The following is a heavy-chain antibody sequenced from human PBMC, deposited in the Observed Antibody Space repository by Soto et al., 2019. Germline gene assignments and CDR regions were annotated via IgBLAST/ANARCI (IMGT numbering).Heavy chain of an antibody. J-gene: IGHJ4*02. CDR1: GGSMSGRA. CDR2: IYPSGST. CDR3: VRGRSYSVYDF. Sequence: SETLSLTCTVSGGSMSGRAWIWIRQPAGMGLEWIGHIYPSGSTSYNPSLKSRVTMSLDTSKNQIFLNLTSVTAADTAVFYCVRGRSYSVYDFWGPGTLVTVSS. V-gene: IGHV4-4*07. D-gene: IGHD5-12*01.